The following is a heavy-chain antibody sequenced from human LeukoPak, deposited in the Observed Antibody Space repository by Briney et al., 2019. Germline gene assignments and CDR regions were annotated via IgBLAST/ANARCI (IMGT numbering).Heavy chain of an antibody. V-gene: IGHV3-73*01. CDR3: TRQRGYYYDND. CDR1: GFTFSGSA. CDR2: IRSKANSYAT. J-gene: IGHJ3*01. Sequence: GGSLRLSCAASGFTFSGSAMHWVRQASGKGLEWVGRIRSKANSYATAYAASVKGRFTISRDDSKNTAYLQMNSLKTEDTAVYYCTRQRGYYYDNDWGQGTMVTVSS. D-gene: IGHD3-22*01.